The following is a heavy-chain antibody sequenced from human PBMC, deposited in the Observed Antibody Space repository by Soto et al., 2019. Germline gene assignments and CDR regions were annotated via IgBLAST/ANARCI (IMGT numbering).Heavy chain of an antibody. J-gene: IGHJ6*02. CDR2: ISYDGSNK. CDR1: GFTFSSYA. Sequence: GGSLRLSCAASGFTFSSYAMHWVRQAPGKGLEWVAVISYDGSNKYYADSVKGRFTISRDNSKNTLYLQMNSLRAEDTAVYYCARETTSSLYYYYYYGMDVWGQGTTVTVSS. D-gene: IGHD1-7*01. V-gene: IGHV3-30-3*01. CDR3: ARETTSSLYYYYYYGMDV.